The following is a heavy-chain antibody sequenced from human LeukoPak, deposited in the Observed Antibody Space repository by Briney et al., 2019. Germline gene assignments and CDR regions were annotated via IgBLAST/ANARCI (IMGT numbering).Heavy chain of an antibody. CDR2: IYYSGST. V-gene: IGHV4-59*08. CDR1: GGSFSGYY. CDR3: ARLVLGNIVVVTAIHWYFDL. J-gene: IGHJ2*01. Sequence: SETLSLTCAVYGGSFSGYYWSWIRQPPGKGLEWIGYIYYSGSTNYNPSLKSRVTISVDTSKNQFSLKLSSVIAADTAVYYCARLVLGNIVVVTAIHWYFDLWGRGTLVTVSS. D-gene: IGHD2-21*02.